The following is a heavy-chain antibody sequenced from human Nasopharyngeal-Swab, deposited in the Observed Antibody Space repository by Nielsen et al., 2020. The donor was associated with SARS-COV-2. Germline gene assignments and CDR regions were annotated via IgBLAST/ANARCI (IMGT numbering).Heavy chain of an antibody. V-gene: IGHV3-73*01. Sequence: GESLKISCGASGFTFSDSAIHWVRQASGEGLEWVARIRSKGNNYATAYSASVKGRFIIFRDDPTNTAYLQMNSLKTEDTAMYYCTRCGGGCYSGRDYWGQGTLVTVSS. CDR2: IRSKGNNYAT. D-gene: IGHD2-15*01. CDR1: GFTFSDSA. J-gene: IGHJ4*02. CDR3: TRCGGGCYSGRDY.